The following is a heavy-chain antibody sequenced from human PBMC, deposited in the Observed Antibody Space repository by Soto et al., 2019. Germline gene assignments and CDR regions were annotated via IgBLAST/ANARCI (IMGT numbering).Heavy chain of an antibody. J-gene: IGHJ4*02. CDR3: ATFPDRFITFLGVVNPYFDY. Sequence: PGESLKISCKGSGFTFTDYWIGWVRQMPGKGLEWMGIIYPGDSDTRYSPSFQGQVTISADKSISTAYVQWSSLKASDSAMYYCATFPDRFITFLGVVNPYFDYWGQGTRVTVSS. D-gene: IGHD3-3*01. CDR1: GFTFTDYW. CDR2: IYPGDSDT. V-gene: IGHV5-51*01.